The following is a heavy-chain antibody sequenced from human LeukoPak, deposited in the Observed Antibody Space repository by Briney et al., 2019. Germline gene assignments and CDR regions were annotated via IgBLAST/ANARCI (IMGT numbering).Heavy chain of an antibody. Sequence: PSETLSLTCIVSGDSITSNTYYWGWIRQPPGKGLEWIGSIYSSGSTYYSPSLKSRVTISVDTSKNQFSLKLSSVTAADTAVYFCTSHPAAAGTMYFWGQGTLVTVSS. CDR1: GDSITSNTYY. D-gene: IGHD6-13*01. CDR2: IYSSGST. J-gene: IGHJ4*02. V-gene: IGHV4-39*01. CDR3: TSHPAAAGTMYF.